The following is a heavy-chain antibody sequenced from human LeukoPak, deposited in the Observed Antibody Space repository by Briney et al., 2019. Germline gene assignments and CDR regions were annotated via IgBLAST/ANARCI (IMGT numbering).Heavy chain of an antibody. CDR2: IIPILGIA. J-gene: IGHJ5*02. V-gene: IGHV1-69*04. CDR1: GGTFSSYA. Sequence: SVKVSCKASGGTFSSYAISWVRQAPGQGLEWMGRIIPILGIANYAQKFQGRVTITADKSTSTAYMELSSLGSEDTAVYYCARESSGYSNWFDPWGQGTLVTVSS. CDR3: ARESSGYSNWFDP. D-gene: IGHD3-22*01.